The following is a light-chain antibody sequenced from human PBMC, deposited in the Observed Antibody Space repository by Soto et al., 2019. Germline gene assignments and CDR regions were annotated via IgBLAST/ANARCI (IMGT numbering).Light chain of an antibody. CDR2: GAS. V-gene: IGKV1-9*01. Sequence: DIQLTQSPSFLSASVGDRVSITCRASQGINTYFAWYQQKPGKAPKLLIYGASTLQSGVPSRFSGSGSGTEFTLTITSLQPEDFATYYCQQLDGYPATFGQGTRLEIK. CDR3: QQLDGYPAT. J-gene: IGKJ5*01. CDR1: QGINTY.